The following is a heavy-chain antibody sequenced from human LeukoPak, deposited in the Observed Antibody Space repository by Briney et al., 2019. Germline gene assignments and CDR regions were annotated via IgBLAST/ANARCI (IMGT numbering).Heavy chain of an antibody. CDR2: IGVGGRPT. CDR1: GFSFSHYS. V-gene: IGHV3-48*01. D-gene: IGHD2-15*01. J-gene: IGHJ6*02. CDR3: AKNPCKSPAPGRGRMDV. Sequence: PGGSLRLSCAASGFSFSHYSMTWARQASGKGLEWISYIGVGGRPTNYADSVKARFTISRDDAQNSLYLQMNSLRAEDTAVYYCAKNPCKSPAPGRGRMDVWGQGTTVTVSS.